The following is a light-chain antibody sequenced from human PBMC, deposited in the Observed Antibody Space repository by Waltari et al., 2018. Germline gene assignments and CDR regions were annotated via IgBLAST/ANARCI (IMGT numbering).Light chain of an antibody. CDR2: GAS. J-gene: IGKJ3*01. CDR1: QRVSSSY. V-gene: IGKV3-20*01. Sequence: EIVLTQSPDTLSLSPGERATLSCRASQRVSSSYLAWYQQKPGQAPRLLIYGASGRATGIPDRFSGSGSGTDFTLTISRLEPDDFAVYYCQHYGSSPLFSFGPGTKVDIK. CDR3: QHYGSSPLFS.